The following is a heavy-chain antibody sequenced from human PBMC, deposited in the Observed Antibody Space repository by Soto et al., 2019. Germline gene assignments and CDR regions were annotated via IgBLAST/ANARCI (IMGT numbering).Heavy chain of an antibody. Sequence: PGGSLRLSCAASGFTFSDYYMSWIRQAPGKGLDWVSYISSRGSTLYYADSVKGRFTISRDNAKNSLYLQMNSLRAEDTAVYYCARDYYAHYYYYYGMDVWGQGTTVTVSS. CDR1: GFTFSDYY. CDR3: ARDYYAHYYYYYGMDV. CDR2: ISSRGSTL. V-gene: IGHV3-11*01. D-gene: IGHD3-3*01. J-gene: IGHJ6*02.